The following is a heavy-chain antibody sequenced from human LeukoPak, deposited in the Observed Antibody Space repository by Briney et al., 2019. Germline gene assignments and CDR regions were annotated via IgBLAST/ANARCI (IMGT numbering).Heavy chain of an antibody. CDR2: INPDSGGT. D-gene: IGHD6-19*01. V-gene: IGHV1-2*02. CDR1: GYTFTGYY. CDR3: ARDNGRSNSAWPAGY. J-gene: IGHJ4*02. Sequence: ASVTVSCKASGYTFTGYYMHWVRQAPGQGLEWMGWINPDSGGTNYAQKFQGRVTMTRDTSISTAYMELSRLRSDDTAVYYCARDNGRSNSAWPAGYWGQGTLVTVSS.